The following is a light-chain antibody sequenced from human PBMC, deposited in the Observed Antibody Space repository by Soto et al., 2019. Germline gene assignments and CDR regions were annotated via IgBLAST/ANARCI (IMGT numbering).Light chain of an antibody. CDR3: SSYKTSTPYV. J-gene: IGLJ1*01. V-gene: IGLV2-14*01. CDR1: SSDVGAYNF. Sequence: QSVLTQPASVSGSPGQSITISCTGTSSDVGAYNFVSWYQHHPGRAPKLIIYEVTIRPSGVSNRFSGSKSGNTASLTISGLQAEDEADYYCSSYKTSTPYVFGSGTKVTV. CDR2: EVT.